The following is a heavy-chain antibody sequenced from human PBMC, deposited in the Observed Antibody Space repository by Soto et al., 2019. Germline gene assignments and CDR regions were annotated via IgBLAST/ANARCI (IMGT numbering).Heavy chain of an antibody. V-gene: IGHV3-53*01. Sequence: EVQLVESGGGLIRPGGSLRLSCAASGFTVSSNYMNWVRQAPGRGLEWVSIIYSGGRAYYADSVKGRFTISRDNSKNTLDLQMNRLRAGDTAVYYCARGMDIVIRGGSNGMDVWGQGTTVTVSS. CDR2: IYSGGRA. J-gene: IGHJ6*02. CDR1: GFTVSSNY. D-gene: IGHD5-12*01. CDR3: ARGMDIVIRGGSNGMDV.